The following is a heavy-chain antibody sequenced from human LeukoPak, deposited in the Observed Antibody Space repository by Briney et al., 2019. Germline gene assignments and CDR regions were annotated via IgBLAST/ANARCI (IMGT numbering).Heavy chain of an antibody. D-gene: IGHD2-2*01. CDR2: FDPEDGET. V-gene: IGHV1-24*01. CDR1: GYTLTELS. CDR3: VMCSSTRNLYYFDY. Sequence: AASVKVSCKVSGYTLTELSMHWVRQAPGKGLEWMGGFDPEDGETIYAQKFQGRVTMTEDTSTDTAYMELSSRRSEDTAVYYCVMCSSTRNLYYFDYWGQGTLVTVSS. J-gene: IGHJ4*02.